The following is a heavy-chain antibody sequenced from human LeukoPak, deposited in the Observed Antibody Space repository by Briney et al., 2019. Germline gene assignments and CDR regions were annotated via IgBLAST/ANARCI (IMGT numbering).Heavy chain of an antibody. CDR2: LDGSGGTT. J-gene: IGHJ4*02. CDR1: GFTFNNYA. CDR3: AKYFYGSGTYSLDY. V-gene: IGHV3-23*01. Sequence: GGSLRLSCVVSGFTFNNYAMSWVRQAPAKGLEWVSALDGSGGTTYYADSVQGRFTISRDNSKNTLYLQMNSLRAEDTATYFCAKYFYGSGTYSLDYWGQGALVTVSS. D-gene: IGHD3-10*01.